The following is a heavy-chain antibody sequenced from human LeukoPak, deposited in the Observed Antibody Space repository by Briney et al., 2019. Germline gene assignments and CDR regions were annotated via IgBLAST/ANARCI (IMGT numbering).Heavy chain of an antibody. J-gene: IGHJ3*02. V-gene: IGHV4-38-2*02. D-gene: IGHD3-22*01. CDR1: GYSISSGHY. CDR2: MFHSGST. Sequence: PSETLSLTCTVSGYSISSGHYWAWIRQSPEKGLECIATMFHSGSTYYNPSLKSRVTISVDKSKNQFSLKLSSVTAADTAVYYCAGYDSSGYATFDIWGQGTMVTVSS. CDR3: AGYDSSGYATFDI.